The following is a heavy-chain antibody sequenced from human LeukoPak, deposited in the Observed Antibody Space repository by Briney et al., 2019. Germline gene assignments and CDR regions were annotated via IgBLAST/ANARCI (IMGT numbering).Heavy chain of an antibody. CDR3: AKDFLAPEHEPAAFDI. V-gene: IGHV3-30*02. CDR1: GFTFSSYG. Sequence: GGSLRLSCAASGFTFSSYGMHWVRQAPGKGLEWVAFIRYDGSNKYYADSVKGRFTISRDNSKNTLYLQMNSLRAEDTAVYYCAKDFLAPEHEPAAFDIWGQGTMVTVSS. CDR2: IRYDGSNK. D-gene: IGHD1/OR15-1a*01. J-gene: IGHJ3*02.